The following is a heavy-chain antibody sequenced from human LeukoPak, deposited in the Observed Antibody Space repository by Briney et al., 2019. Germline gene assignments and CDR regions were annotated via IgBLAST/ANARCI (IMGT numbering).Heavy chain of an antibody. V-gene: IGHV1-3*01. J-gene: IGHJ4*02. D-gene: IGHD5-18*01. Sequence: KFQGRVTITRDTSASTAYMELSSLRSEDTAVYYCGSNSYGNEVDYWGQGTLVTVSS. CDR3: GSNSYGNEVDY.